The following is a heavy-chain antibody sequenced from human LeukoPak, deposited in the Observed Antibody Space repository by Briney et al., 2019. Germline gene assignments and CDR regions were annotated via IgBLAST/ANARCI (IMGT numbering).Heavy chain of an antibody. CDR2: IRNKGYGGTT. D-gene: IGHD2-15*01. V-gene: IGHV3-49*04. Sequence: GGSLRLSCAASGFTFGDYAITWVRQAPGKGLEWVRFIRNKGYGGTTEYAASVRGRFAISRDDSKSVAYLQMNSLKTEDTAVYYCSRGIVGVYYFDPWGQGTLVTVSS. CDR1: GFTFGDYA. J-gene: IGHJ5*02. CDR3: SRGIVGVYYFDP.